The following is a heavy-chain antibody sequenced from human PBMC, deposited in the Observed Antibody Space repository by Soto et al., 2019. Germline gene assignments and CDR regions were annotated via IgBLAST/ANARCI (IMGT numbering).Heavy chain of an antibody. Sequence: GASVKVSCKASGGTFSSYTISWVRQAPGQGLEWMGRIIPILGIANFAQKFQGRVTITADKSTSTAYMELSSLRSEDTAVYYCARERGYSGYDLSWYFDLWGRGTLVTVSS. CDR1: GGTFSSYT. V-gene: IGHV1-69*04. CDR2: IIPILGIA. CDR3: ARERGYSGYDLSWYFDL. J-gene: IGHJ2*01. D-gene: IGHD5-12*01.